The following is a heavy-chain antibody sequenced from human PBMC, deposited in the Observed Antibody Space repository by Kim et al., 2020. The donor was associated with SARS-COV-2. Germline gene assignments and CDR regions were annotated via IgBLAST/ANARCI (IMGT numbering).Heavy chain of an antibody. V-gene: IGHV4-4*02. CDR3: ASIGGATKIDY. CDR2: T. J-gene: IGHJ4*02. Sequence: TNYNPSLKSRVTISVDKSKNQFSLKLSSVTAADTAVYYCASIGGATKIDYWGQGTLVTVSS. D-gene: IGHD1-26*01.